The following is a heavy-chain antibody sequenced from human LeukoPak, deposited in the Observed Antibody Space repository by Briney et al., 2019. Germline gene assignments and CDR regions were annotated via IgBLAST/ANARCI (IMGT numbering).Heavy chain of an antibody. Sequence: VGSLRLSCAASGFTFSSYEMNWVRQAPGKGLEWVSYISSSGSTIYYADSVKGRFTISRDNAKNSLYLQMNSLGAEDTAVYYCARDGAVAGNDYWGQGTLVTVSS. J-gene: IGHJ4*02. CDR1: GFTFSSYE. CDR2: ISSSGSTI. D-gene: IGHD6-19*01. CDR3: ARDGAVAGNDY. V-gene: IGHV3-48*03.